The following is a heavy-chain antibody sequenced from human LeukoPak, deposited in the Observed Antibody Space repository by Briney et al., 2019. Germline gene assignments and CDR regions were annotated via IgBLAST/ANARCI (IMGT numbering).Heavy chain of an antibody. V-gene: IGHV1-2*02. D-gene: IGHD6-19*01. CDR1: GYTFTGYY. J-gene: IGHJ6*03. CDR2: INPNSGDT. CDR3: AKDQSSDWYGYYYYYMDV. Sequence: GASVKVSCKASGYTFTGYYMHWVRQAPGQGLEGMGWINPNSGDTNYAQKFQGRVTMIRDTSSSTVYMDLSRLRSDDTPVYYCAKDQSSDWYGYYYYYMDVWGKGTTVTISS.